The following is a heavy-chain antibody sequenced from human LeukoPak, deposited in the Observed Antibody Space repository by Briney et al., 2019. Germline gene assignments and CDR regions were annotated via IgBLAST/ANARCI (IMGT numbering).Heavy chain of an antibody. Sequence: ASVKVSCKASGYTFTSYDINWVRQATGQGLEWMGWMNPNSGNTGYAQKFQGRVTITRNTSISTAYMELSSLRSEDTAVYYCARGVRTMVRGVIPYYYYYMDVWGKGTTVTVSS. D-gene: IGHD3-10*01. V-gene: IGHV1-8*03. CDR2: MNPNSGNT. CDR1: GYTFTSYD. J-gene: IGHJ6*03. CDR3: ARGVRTMVRGVIPYYYYYMDV.